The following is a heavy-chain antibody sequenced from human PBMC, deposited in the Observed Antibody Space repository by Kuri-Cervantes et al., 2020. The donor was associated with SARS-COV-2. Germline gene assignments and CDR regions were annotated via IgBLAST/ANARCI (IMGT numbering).Heavy chain of an antibody. Sequence: GESLKISCAASGFTFSSYAMHWVRQAPGKGLEWVAVISYDGSNKYYADSVKGRFTISRDNSKNTLYLQMNSLRAEDTAVYYCARVVRWAFDIWGQGTMVTVSS. D-gene: IGHD1-26*01. V-gene: IGHV3-30-3*01. CDR1: GFTFSSYA. J-gene: IGHJ3*02. CDR2: ISYDGSNK. CDR3: ARVVRWAFDI.